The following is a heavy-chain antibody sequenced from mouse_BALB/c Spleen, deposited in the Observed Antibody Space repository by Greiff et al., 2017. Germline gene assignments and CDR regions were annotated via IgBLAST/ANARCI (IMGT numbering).Heavy chain of an antibody. J-gene: IGHJ3*01. CDR1: GYAFTNYL. CDR3: ARGGPFAY. CDR2: INPGSGGT. Sequence: VQLQQSGAELVRPGTSVKVSCKASGYAFTNYLIEWVKQRPGQGLEWIGVINPGSGGTNYNEKFKGKATLTADKSSSTAYMQLSSLTSDDSAVYFCARGGPFAYWGQGTLVTVS. V-gene: IGHV1-54*01.